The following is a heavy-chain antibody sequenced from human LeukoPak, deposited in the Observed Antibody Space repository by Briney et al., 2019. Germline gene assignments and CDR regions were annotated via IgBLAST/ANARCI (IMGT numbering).Heavy chain of an antibody. V-gene: IGHV4-30-4*01. CDR1: GGSISSGDYY. CDR2: IYYSGST. D-gene: IGHD5-24*01. J-gene: IGHJ6*02. Sequence: PSQTLSLTCTVSGGSISSGDYYWSWIRRPPGKGLEWIGYIYYSGSTYYNPSLKSRVTISVDTSKNQFSLKLSSVTAADTAVYYCARDRRDGYNFPNYYYYGMDVWGQGTTVTVSS. CDR3: ARDRRDGYNFPNYYYYGMDV.